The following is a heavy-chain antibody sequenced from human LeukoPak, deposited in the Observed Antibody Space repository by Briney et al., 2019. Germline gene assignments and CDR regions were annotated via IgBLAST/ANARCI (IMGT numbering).Heavy chain of an antibody. CDR2: IYYSGST. D-gene: IGHD3-22*01. CDR3: ARMYYYDSSGYYSWYFDL. V-gene: IGHV4-59*01. Sequence: SETLSLTCTVSGGSISSYYWSWIRQPPGKGLEWIGYIYYSGSTNYNPSLKSRVTISVDTSKNQFSLKLSSVTAAGTAVYYCARMYYYDSSGYYSWYFDLWGRGTLVTVSS. CDR1: GGSISSYY. J-gene: IGHJ2*01.